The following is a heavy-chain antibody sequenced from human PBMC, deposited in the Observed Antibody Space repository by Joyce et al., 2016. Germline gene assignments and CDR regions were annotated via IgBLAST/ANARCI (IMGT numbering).Heavy chain of an antibody. V-gene: IGHV3-48*04. CDR3: ARGHYDYVWGSYRYYFDY. D-gene: IGHD3-16*02. CDR2: MSSTSSTR. J-gene: IGHJ4*02. CDR1: GFTVSTYS. Sequence: EVQLVASGGGLVQPGGSLRLSCAASGFTVSTYSMNWVRQAPGKGLVCVSYMSSTSSTRYYADSVKGRFTISRDNAKNSLYLQMNSLRAEDTAVYYCARGHYDYVWGSYRYYFDYWGQGTLVTVSS.